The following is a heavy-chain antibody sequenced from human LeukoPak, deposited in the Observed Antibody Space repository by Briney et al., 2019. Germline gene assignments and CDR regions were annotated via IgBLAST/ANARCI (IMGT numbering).Heavy chain of an antibody. CDR1: GFPFSSYG. CDR2: ISGSGGGT. J-gene: IGHJ5*02. CDR3: AEFRDNSGPRGGFDH. Sequence: GGSLRLSCAASGFPFSSYGMTWVRQAPGKGLEWVSAISGSGGGTYYADSVKGRFTISRDNSKNMLHLQMNSLRVEDTAVYYCAEFRDNSGPRGGFDHWGQGTLVTVSS. D-gene: IGHD3-22*01. V-gene: IGHV3-23*01.